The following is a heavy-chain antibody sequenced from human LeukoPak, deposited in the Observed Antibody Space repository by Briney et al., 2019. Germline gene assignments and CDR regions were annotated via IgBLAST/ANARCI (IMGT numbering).Heavy chain of an antibody. Sequence: EASVKVSCKASGYTFTGYYIHWVRQAPGQGLEWMGWINPNSGGTNYAQKFQGRVTMTRDTSISTAYMELSRLRSDDTAVYYCATVSEGYSSHDYWGQGTLVTVSS. CDR1: GYTFTGYY. V-gene: IGHV1-2*02. D-gene: IGHD6-13*01. J-gene: IGHJ4*02. CDR3: ATVSEGYSSHDY. CDR2: INPNSGGT.